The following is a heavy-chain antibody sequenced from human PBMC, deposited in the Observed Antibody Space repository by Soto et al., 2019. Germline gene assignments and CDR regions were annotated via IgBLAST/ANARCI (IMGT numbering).Heavy chain of an antibody. CDR2: ISSSSSYI. D-gene: IGHD3-10*01. J-gene: IGHJ5*02. CDR1: GFSSSSYS. Sequence: PGGSLRLSCAASGFSSSSYSMNWVRQAPGKGLEWVSSISSSSSYIYYADSVKGRFTISRDNAKNSLYLQMNSLRAEDTAVYYCARDTMVRVNWFDPWGQGTLVTVSS. CDR3: ARDTMVRVNWFDP. V-gene: IGHV3-21*01.